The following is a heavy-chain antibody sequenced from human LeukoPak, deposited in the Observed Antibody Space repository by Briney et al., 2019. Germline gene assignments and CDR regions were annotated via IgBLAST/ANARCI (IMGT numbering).Heavy chain of an antibody. J-gene: IGHJ4*02. CDR1: GFTFNSYG. CDR2: IQYAGSDK. D-gene: IGHD2-2*01. V-gene: IGHV3-30*02. Sequence: GGSLRLSCAASGFTFNSYGMHWVRQAPGKGLEWVAFIQYAGSDKCYADSVKGRFTISRDNSQNTLYLQMNNLRADDTALYYCARESGYAVGDFWGRGTLVTVSS. CDR3: ARESGYAVGDF.